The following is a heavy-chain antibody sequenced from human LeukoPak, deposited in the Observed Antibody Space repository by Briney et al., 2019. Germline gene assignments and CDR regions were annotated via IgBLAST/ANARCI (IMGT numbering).Heavy chain of an antibody. CDR1: GYTFTSYD. V-gene: IGHV1-8*01. D-gene: IGHD3-16*02. Sequence: ASVKVSCKASGYTFTSYDINWVRQATGQGLEWMGWMNPNSGNTGYAQKFQSRVTMTRNTSISTAYMELSSLRSEDTAVYYCARGNYRAPSAEYFQHWGQGTLVTVSS. CDR2: MNPNSGNT. CDR3: ARGNYRAPSAEYFQH. J-gene: IGHJ1*01.